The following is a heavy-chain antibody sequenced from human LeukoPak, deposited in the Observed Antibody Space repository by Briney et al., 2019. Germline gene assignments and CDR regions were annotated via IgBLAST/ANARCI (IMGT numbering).Heavy chain of an antibody. CDR2: ISSSSSYI. J-gene: IGHJ4*02. CDR1: GFTFSSYS. D-gene: IGHD5-18*01. CDR3: ARDANTAMDSYYFDY. Sequence: PGGSLRLSCAASGFTFSSYSMNWVRQAPGKGLEWVSSISSSSSYIYYADSVRGRFTISRDNAKNSLYLQMNSLRAEDTAVYYCARDANTAMDSYYFDYWGQGTLVTVSS. V-gene: IGHV3-21*01.